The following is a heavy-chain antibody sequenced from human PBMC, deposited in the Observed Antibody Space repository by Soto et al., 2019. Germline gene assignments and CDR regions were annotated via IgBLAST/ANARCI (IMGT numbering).Heavy chain of an antibody. CDR2: IFSNDEK. CDR3: ARVDSSGLCFDY. V-gene: IGHV2-26*01. CDR1: GISLSNARMG. D-gene: IGHD3-22*01. J-gene: IGHJ4*02. Sequence: QVTLKESGPVLVKPTETLTLTCTVSGISLSNARMGVSWIRQPPGKALEWLAHIFSNDEKSYSTSLKSRLTISKDTSKSQVVLTMTNMDPVDTATYYCARVDSSGLCFDYWGQGTLVTVSS.